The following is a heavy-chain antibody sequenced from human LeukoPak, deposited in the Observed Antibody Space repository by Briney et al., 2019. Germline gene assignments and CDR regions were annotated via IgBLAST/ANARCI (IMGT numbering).Heavy chain of an antibody. J-gene: IGHJ4*02. CDR2: INPNSGAA. Sequence: VASVKVSCKASGYTFTDYYMHWVRQAPGQGLEWMGRINPNSGAADYAQEFQGRVTMTRDTPINTVYMELSRLRSDDTAVYYCARASYSNYATYFDYWGQGTLVTVSS. D-gene: IGHD4-11*01. V-gene: IGHV1-2*06. CDR1: GYTFTDYY. CDR3: ARASYSNYATYFDY.